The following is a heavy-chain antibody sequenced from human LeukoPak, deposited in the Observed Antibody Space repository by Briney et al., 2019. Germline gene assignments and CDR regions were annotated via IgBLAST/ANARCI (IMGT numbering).Heavy chain of an antibody. V-gene: IGHV3-23*01. Sequence: GGSVRLSCAASGFSFSSFAMNWVRQAPGKGLEWVSSITGGHYATYNTDSVKGRFTISRDNAKNTLYLQMNSLRADDTAIYYCTKDPNGDYIGAFDPWGQGTLVTVSS. CDR1: GFSFSSFA. CDR2: ITGGHYAT. D-gene: IGHD4-17*01. J-gene: IGHJ5*02. CDR3: TKDPNGDYIGAFDP.